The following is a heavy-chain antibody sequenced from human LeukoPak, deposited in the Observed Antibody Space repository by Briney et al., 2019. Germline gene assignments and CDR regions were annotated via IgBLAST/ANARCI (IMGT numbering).Heavy chain of an antibody. CDR3: ARDVRVSPVYCSGGSCYPD. CDR1: GFTFSSYS. D-gene: IGHD2-15*01. V-gene: IGHV3-21*01. Sequence: GGSLRLSCAASGFTFSSYSMNWVRQAPGKGLEWVSSISSSSSYIYYADSVKGRFTISRDNDKNSLYLQMNSLRAEDTAVYYCARDVRVSPVYCSGGSCYPDWGQGTLVTVSS. CDR2: ISSSSSYI. J-gene: IGHJ4*02.